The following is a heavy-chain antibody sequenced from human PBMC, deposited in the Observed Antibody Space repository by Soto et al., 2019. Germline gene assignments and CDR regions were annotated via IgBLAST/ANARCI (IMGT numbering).Heavy chain of an antibody. V-gene: IGHV3-7*03. CDR1: GFTLSNYW. CDR2: INKDGSQK. D-gene: IGHD7-27*01. CDR3: VRELGLAY. J-gene: IGHJ1*01. Sequence: LRLSFAASGFTLSNYWMTWVRQAPGKGLEWVANINKDGSQKNYVDSVKGRFTIARDNGQNSLSLQINSLRVEDTAVYYCVRELGLAYWGQGALGTVSS.